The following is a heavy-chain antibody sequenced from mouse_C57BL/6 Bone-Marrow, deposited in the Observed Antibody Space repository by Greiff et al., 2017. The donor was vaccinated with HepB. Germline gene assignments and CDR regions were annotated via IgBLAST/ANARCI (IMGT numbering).Heavy chain of an antibody. CDR1: GYTFTSYW. Sequence: QVQLKQPGAELVKPGASVKLSCKASGYTFTSYWMHWVKQRPGQGLEWIGMIHPNSGSTNYNEKFKSKATLTVDKSSSTAYMQLSSLTSEDSAVYYCARKKETAQATDYWGQGTTLTVSS. CDR2: IHPNSGST. J-gene: IGHJ2*01. D-gene: IGHD3-2*02. V-gene: IGHV1-64*01. CDR3: ARKKETAQATDY.